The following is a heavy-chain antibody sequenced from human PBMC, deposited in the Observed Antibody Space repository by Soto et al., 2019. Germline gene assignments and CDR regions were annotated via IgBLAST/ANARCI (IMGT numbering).Heavy chain of an antibody. CDR2: IIPIFGTA. CDR3: ARDLTGDQADSYYMDV. Sequence: ASVKVSCKASGGTFSSYAISWVRQAPGQGLEWMGGIIPIFGTANYAQKFQGSVTITADESTSTAYMELSSLRSEDTAVYYCARDLTGDQADSYYMDVWGKGTTVTVSS. J-gene: IGHJ6*03. D-gene: IGHD7-27*01. CDR1: GGTFSSYA. V-gene: IGHV1-69*13.